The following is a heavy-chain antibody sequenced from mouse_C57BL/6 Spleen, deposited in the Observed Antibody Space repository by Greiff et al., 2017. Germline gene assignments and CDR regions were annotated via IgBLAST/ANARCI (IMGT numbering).Heavy chain of an antibody. V-gene: IGHV5-17*01. J-gene: IGHJ4*01. Sequence: EVNVVESGGGLVKPGGSLKLSCAASGFTFSDYGMHWVRQAPEKGLEWVAYISSGSSTIYYADTVKGRFTITRDNATNTLFLQMTRLRSEDTAMYYCARAGEEYAMDYWGQGTSVTVSS. CDR1: GFTFSDYG. CDR2: ISSGSSTI. CDR3: ARAGEEYAMDY.